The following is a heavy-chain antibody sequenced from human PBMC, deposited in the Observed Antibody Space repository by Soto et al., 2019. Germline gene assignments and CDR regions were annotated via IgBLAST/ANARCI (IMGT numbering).Heavy chain of an antibody. V-gene: IGHV5-51*01. D-gene: IGHD4-17*01. J-gene: IGHJ6*02. Sequence: PGESLKISCKGSGYSFTSYCIGWGCQMPGKGLEWMGIIYPGDSDTRYSPSFQGQVTISADKSISTAYLQWSSLKASDTAMYYCARQNYGDGYGMDVWGQGTTVTVSS. CDR2: IYPGDSDT. CDR3: ARQNYGDGYGMDV. CDR1: GYSFTSYC.